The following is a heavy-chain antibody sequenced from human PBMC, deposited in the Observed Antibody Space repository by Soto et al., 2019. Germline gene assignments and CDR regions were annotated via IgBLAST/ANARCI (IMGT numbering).Heavy chain of an antibody. D-gene: IGHD3-22*01. Sequence: GASVKASCKASGYTFTSYAMHWVRQAPGQRLEWMGWINAGNGNTKYSQKFQGRVTITRDTSASTAYMELSSLRSEDTAVYYCARGPGAYYYDSSGYPYWGQGTPVTVSS. CDR1: GYTFTSYA. CDR3: ARGPGAYYYDSSGYPY. CDR2: INAGNGNT. V-gene: IGHV1-3*01. J-gene: IGHJ4*02.